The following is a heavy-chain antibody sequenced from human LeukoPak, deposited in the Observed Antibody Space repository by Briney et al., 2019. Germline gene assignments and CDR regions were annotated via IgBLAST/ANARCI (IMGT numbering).Heavy chain of an antibody. CDR3: AKDGSSWDFDY. CDR2: GSDSGGST. J-gene: IGHJ4*02. V-gene: IGHV3-23*01. Sequence: GRSLRLSCAASRFTFTSYAMRSVRRAPREGLEWVSAGSDSGGSTYYADSVKGRFTISRDNSKNTLYLQMNSLRAEDTAVYYCAKDGSSWDFDYWGQGTLVTVSS. CDR1: RFTFTSYA. D-gene: IGHD6-13*01.